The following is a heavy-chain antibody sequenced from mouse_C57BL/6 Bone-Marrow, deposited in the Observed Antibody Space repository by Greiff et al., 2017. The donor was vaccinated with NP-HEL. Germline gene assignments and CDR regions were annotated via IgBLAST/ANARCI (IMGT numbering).Heavy chain of an antibody. Sequence: VQLQQSGPELVKPGASVKMSCKASGYSFTGYYMNWVKQSPEKSLEWIGEINPSTGGTTYNQKFKAKATLTVDKSSSTAYMQLKSLTSEDSAVYYCARGTITTVVATKAWFAYWGQGTLVTVSA. V-gene: IGHV1-42*01. CDR3: ARGTITTVVATKAWFAY. J-gene: IGHJ3*01. CDR2: INPSTGGT. CDR1: GYSFTGYY. D-gene: IGHD1-1*01.